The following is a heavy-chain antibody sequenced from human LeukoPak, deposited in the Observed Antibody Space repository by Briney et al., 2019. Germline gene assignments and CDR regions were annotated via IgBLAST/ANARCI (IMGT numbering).Heavy chain of an antibody. V-gene: IGHV4-59*01. J-gene: IGHJ4*02. CDR1: GGSISSYY. D-gene: IGHD1-26*01. Sequence: SETLSLTCTVSGGSISSYYWSWIRQPPGKGLEWIGYIYYSGSTNYNPSLKSRVTISVDTSKNQFSLKLSSVTAADAAVYYCARGVGATSGGHFDYWGQGTLVTVSS. CDR3: ARGVGATSGGHFDY. CDR2: IYYSGST.